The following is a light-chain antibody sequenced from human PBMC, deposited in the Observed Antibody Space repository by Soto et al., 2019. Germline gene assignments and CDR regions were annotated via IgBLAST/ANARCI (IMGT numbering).Light chain of an antibody. CDR2: GNS. J-gene: IGLJ1*01. CDR3: QSYDSSLSAEV. CDR1: SSNIGAGYD. V-gene: IGLV1-40*01. Sequence: QSVLTQPPSVSGAPGQRVTISCTGSSSNIGAGYDVHWYQQLPGTAPKLLIYGNSNRPSGGPDRFSGSKSGTSASLAITGLQAEDEADYYCQSYDSSLSAEVFGTGTKLTVL.